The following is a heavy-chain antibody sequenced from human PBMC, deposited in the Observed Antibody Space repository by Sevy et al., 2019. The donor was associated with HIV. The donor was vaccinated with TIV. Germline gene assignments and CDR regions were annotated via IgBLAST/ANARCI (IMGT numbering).Heavy chain of an antibody. J-gene: IGHJ6*02. CDR2: IYSGGST. D-gene: IGHD3-3*01. CDR1: GFTVSSNY. V-gene: IGHV3-53*01. Sequence: GGSLRLSCAASGFTVSSNYMSWVRQAPGKGLEWVSVIYSGGSTYYADSVKGRFTISRDNSKNTLYLQMNSLRAEDKAVYYCARAPWAGGNYDFWSGLGYYGMDVWGQGTTVTVSS. CDR3: ARAPWAGGNYDFWSGLGYYGMDV.